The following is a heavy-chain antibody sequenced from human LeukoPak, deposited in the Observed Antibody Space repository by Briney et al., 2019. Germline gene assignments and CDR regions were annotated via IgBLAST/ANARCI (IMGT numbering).Heavy chain of an antibody. J-gene: IGHJ4*02. D-gene: IGHD3-9*01. CDR1: EFTFSSYS. V-gene: IGHV3-21*04. CDR2: ISSSSSYI. Sequence: PGGSLRLSCAASEFTFSSYSMNWVRQAPGKGLEWVSSISSSSSYIYYADSVKGRFTISRDNAKNSLYLQMNSLRADDTAVYYCANSISLTQWGRGTLVTVSS. CDR3: ANSISLTQ.